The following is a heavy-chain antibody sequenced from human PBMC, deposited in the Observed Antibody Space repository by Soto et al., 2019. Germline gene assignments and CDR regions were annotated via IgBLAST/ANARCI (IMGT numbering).Heavy chain of an antibody. Sequence: EVQLLESGGGLVQPGGSPRLSCAASGFTFSSYAMSWVRQAPGKGLEWVSAISGSGGSTYYADSVKGRFTISRDNSKNTLYLQMNSLRAEDTAVYYCAKDSYDILTGYYDYWGQGTLVTVSS. D-gene: IGHD3-9*01. CDR2: ISGSGGST. CDR3: AKDSYDILTGYYDY. V-gene: IGHV3-23*01. J-gene: IGHJ4*02. CDR1: GFTFSSYA.